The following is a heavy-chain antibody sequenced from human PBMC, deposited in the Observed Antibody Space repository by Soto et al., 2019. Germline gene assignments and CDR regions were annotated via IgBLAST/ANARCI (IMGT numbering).Heavy chain of an antibody. J-gene: IGHJ4*02. D-gene: IGHD3-16*01. CDR3: AQNDPTSLAFDS. V-gene: IGHV2-70*12. Sequence: ASGPTLVNRTQTLTLACTFSGFSLSTSGMCVSWIRQPPGKALEWLARIDWDDDKYDSTSLKTRLTISKDTSKNQVVLTMTNMDAVDKSTYYFAQNDPTSLAFDSWGQGTLVTVSS. CDR2: IDWDDDK. CDR1: GFSLSTSGMC.